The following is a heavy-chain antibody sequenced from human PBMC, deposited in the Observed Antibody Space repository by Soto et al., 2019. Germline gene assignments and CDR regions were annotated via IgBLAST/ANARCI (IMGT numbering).Heavy chain of an antibody. CDR3: AKEDTSSGSLDY. J-gene: IGHJ4*02. Sequence: PGGSLRLSCPASGFPFGENAMSWVRQAPGKGLEWVSGISDSGATTYYAASVRGRFTISRDNSKNTLYLQMKSLRAEDSASYYCAKEDTSSGSLDYWGQGALVTVSS. CDR1: GFPFGENA. CDR2: ISDSGATT. V-gene: IGHV3-23*01. D-gene: IGHD6-19*01.